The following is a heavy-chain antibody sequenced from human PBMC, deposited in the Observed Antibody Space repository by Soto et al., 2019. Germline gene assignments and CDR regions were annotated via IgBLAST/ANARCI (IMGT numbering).Heavy chain of an antibody. D-gene: IGHD6-19*01. CDR1: GFTFSSYG. Sequence: QVQLVESGGGVVQPGRSLRLSCAASGFTFSSYGMHWVRQAPGKGLEGVAVISYDGSNKYYADSVKGRFTISRDNSKNTLYLQMNSLRAEDTAVYYCAKEGLTVAAHWGQGTLVTVSS. J-gene: IGHJ4*02. V-gene: IGHV3-30*18. CDR2: ISYDGSNK. CDR3: AKEGLTVAAH.